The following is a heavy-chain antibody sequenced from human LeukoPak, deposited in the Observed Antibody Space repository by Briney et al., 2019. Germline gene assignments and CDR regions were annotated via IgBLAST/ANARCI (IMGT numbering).Heavy chain of an antibody. V-gene: IGHV4-34*01. Sequence: SETLSLTCAVYGGSFSGYYWSWIRQPPGKGLEWIGEVNHSGSTNYNPSLKSRVTISVDTSKNQFSLKLSSVTAADTAVYYCARRKVITMVRGVIRRWFDPWGQGTLVTVSS. CDR2: VNHSGST. D-gene: IGHD3-10*01. CDR3: ARRKVITMVRGVIRRWFDP. J-gene: IGHJ5*02. CDR1: GGSFSGYY.